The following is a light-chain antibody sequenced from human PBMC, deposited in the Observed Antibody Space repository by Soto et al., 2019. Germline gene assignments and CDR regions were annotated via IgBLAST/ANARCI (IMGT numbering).Light chain of an antibody. Sequence: IVMKQSAATLSVKQGERATLSCRASQSVSIDLAWYQQTPGRAPRLLIYGASTRATGIPVRFSGSASGTEFTLTISSLQSEDFAVYYCQQRSNWPLWTFGQGTKVDIK. CDR3: QQRSNWPLWT. CDR1: QSVSID. J-gene: IGKJ1*01. V-gene: IGKV3-15*01. CDR2: GAS.